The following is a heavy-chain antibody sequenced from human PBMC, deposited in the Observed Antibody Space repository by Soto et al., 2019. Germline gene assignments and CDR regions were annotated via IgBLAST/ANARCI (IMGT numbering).Heavy chain of an antibody. CDR3: ARTYYYDSSGYYNDP. V-gene: IGHV4-4*07. J-gene: IGHJ5*02. CDR2: IYTSGST. CDR1: GGSISSYY. D-gene: IGHD3-22*01. Sequence: SETLSLTCTVAGGSISSYYWSGIRQPAGKGLEWIGRIYTSGSTNYNPSLKSRVTMSVDTSKNQFSLKLSSVTAADTAVYYCARTYYYDSSGYYNDPWGQGTLVTVSS.